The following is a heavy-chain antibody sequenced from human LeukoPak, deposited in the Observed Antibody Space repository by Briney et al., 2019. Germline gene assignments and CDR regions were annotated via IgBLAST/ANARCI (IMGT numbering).Heavy chain of an antibody. J-gene: IGHJ4*02. Sequence: PGGSLRLSCAASGFTFSSYGMHWGRQAPGKGLGWVAFIRIDGSIKYYADSVKGGFTISRDNSKNTLYLQMNSLRTEATAVYYCAKDLHDWDFDYWGQGTLVTVSS. CDR2: IRIDGSIK. V-gene: IGHV3-30*02. D-gene: IGHD3-9*01. CDR1: GFTFSSYG. CDR3: AKDLHDWDFDY.